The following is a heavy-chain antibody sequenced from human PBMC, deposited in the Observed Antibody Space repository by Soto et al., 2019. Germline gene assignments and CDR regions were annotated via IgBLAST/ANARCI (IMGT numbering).Heavy chain of an antibody. V-gene: IGHV3-74*01. CDR2: INSGATTT. J-gene: IGHJ4*02. Sequence: EVQLVESGGSLVQPGGSLRLSCAASVFSFSSSWMHWVRQGPGKGMVWVSRINSGATTTNYADSVKGRFTISRDNAKNTLYLQMHSLTAEDSAVYYYARGPRGWFGYDYWGRGTLVPVSS. D-gene: IGHD6-19*01. CDR3: ARGPRGWFGYDY. CDR1: VFSFSSSW.